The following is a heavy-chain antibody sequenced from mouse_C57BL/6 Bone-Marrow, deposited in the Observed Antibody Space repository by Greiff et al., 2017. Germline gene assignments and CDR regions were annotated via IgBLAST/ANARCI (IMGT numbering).Heavy chain of an antibody. Sequence: EVKLLESGPELVKPGASVKISCKASGYSFTGYYMNWVKQSPEKSLEWIGEINPSTGGTTYNQKFKAKATLTVDKSSSTAYMQLKSLTSEDSAVYYCARSRYYGSSYKDYYAMDYWGQGTSVTVSS. V-gene: IGHV1-42*01. J-gene: IGHJ4*01. CDR2: INPSTGGT. CDR3: ARSRYYGSSYKDYYAMDY. CDR1: GYSFTGYY. D-gene: IGHD1-1*01.